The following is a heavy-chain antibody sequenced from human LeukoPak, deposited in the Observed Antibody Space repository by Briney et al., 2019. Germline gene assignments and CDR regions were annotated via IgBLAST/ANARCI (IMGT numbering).Heavy chain of an antibody. V-gene: IGHV1-8*03. D-gene: IGHD5-24*01. CDR1: GYTFTSYD. J-gene: IGHJ3*02. CDR2: MNPNSGNT. Sequence: ASVKVSCKASGYTFTSYDINWVRQATGQGLEWMGWMNPNSGNTGYAQKFQGRVTITRNTSISTAYMELSSLRSEDTAVYYCARDQGRDGYNYDAFDIWGQGTMVTVSS. CDR3: ARDQGRDGYNYDAFDI.